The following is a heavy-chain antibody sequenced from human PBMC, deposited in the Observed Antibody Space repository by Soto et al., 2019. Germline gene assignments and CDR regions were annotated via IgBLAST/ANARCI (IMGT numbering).Heavy chain of an antibody. CDR1: GYTFTSYD. CDR3: ARGLMAIADRDY. J-gene: IGHJ4*02. D-gene: IGHD6-6*01. CDR2: MNPNSGNT. V-gene: IGHV1-8*02. Sequence: ASVKVSCKASGYTFTSYDINWVRQATGQGLEWMGWMNPNSGNTGYAQKFQGRVTMTRNNSISTAYMELSSLRSEDTAVYYCARGLMAIADRDYWGQGTLVTVSS.